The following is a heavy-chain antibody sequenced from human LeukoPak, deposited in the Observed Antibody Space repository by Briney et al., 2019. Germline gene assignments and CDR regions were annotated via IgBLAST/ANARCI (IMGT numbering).Heavy chain of an antibody. CDR3: ARGSRDIVVVPAATDY. V-gene: IGHV3-21*01. J-gene: IGHJ4*02. Sequence: GGSLRLSCAASGFTFSSYSMNWVRQAPGKGLEWVSSISSSSSYIYYADSVKGRFTISRDNAKNSRYLQMNSLRAEDTAVYYCARGSRDIVVVPAATDYWGQGTLVTVSS. CDR2: ISSSSSYI. D-gene: IGHD2-2*01. CDR1: GFTFSSYS.